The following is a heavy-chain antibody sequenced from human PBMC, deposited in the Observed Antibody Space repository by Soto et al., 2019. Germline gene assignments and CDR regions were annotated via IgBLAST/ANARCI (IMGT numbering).Heavy chain of an antibody. CDR3: AREASAPGTFREDASDI. CDR2: IVPIFRTT. D-gene: IGHD1-7*01. V-gene: IGHV1-69*12. J-gene: IGHJ3*02. CDR1: GDTFSNYA. Sequence: QVQLVQSGAEVKKSGSSVKVACKVSGDTFSNYAINWVRRAPGQGLEWMGAIVPIFRTTNYAQKFQGRVTITAAESTITAYMKLSRLRSDDTATYYCAREASAPGTFREDASDIWGPGTKVTVSS.